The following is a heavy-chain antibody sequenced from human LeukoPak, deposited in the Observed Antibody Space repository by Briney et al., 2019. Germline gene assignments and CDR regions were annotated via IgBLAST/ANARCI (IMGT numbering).Heavy chain of an antibody. D-gene: IGHD4-23*01. V-gene: IGHV3-30-3*01. CDR2: ISYDGSNK. CDR1: GFTFSSYA. CDR3: ARGIGGYFDY. Sequence: GGSLRLSCAASGFTFSSYAMHWVRQAPGKGLEWVAVISYDGSNKYYADSVKGRFTISRDNSKNTLYLQMNSLRAEDTAVYYCARGIGGYFDYWGQGTLVTASS. J-gene: IGHJ4*02.